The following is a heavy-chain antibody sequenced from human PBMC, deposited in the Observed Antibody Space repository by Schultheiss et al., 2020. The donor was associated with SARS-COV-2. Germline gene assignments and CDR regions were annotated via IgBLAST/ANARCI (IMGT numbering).Heavy chain of an antibody. CDR1: GFTFSSYG. J-gene: IGHJ4*02. CDR2: IWYDGSNK. D-gene: IGHD3-22*01. V-gene: IGHV3-33*01. Sequence: GGSLRLSCAASGFTFSSYGMHWVRQAPGKGLEWVAVIWYDGSNKYYADSVKGRFTISRDNSKNTLYLQMNSLRAEDTAVYYCARAISYYYDSSGFDYWGQGTLVTVSS. CDR3: ARAISYYYDSSGFDY.